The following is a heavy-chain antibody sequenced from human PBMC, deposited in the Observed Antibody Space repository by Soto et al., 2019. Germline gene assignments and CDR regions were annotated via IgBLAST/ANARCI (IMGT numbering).Heavy chain of an antibody. Sequence: QITLKESGPTLVKPTQTLTLTCTFSGFSLSTSRGGVGWIRQPPGKALEWLALIYWDDDKRYSPSLKSRLTIPKDTSQNQVVLTMTNTDPVDTATYYCVHTSGAGNSACFDYWGQGTLVTVSS. D-gene: IGHD6-13*01. V-gene: IGHV2-5*02. CDR3: VHTSGAGNSACFDY. J-gene: IGHJ4*02. CDR2: IYWDDDK. CDR1: GFSLSTSRGG.